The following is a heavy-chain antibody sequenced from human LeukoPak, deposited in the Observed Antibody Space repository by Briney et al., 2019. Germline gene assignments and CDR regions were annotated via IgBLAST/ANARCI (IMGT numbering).Heavy chain of an antibody. D-gene: IGHD1-26*01. CDR1: GYTFTSYY. V-gene: IGHV1-69*05. Sequence: ASVKVSCKASGYTFTSYYMHWVRQAPGQGLEWMGGIIPIFGTANYAQKFQGRVTITTDESTSTAYMELSSLRSEDTAVYYCARGPPNRKGAFGAFDIWGQGTMVTVSS. J-gene: IGHJ3*02. CDR2: IIPIFGTA. CDR3: ARGPPNRKGAFGAFDI.